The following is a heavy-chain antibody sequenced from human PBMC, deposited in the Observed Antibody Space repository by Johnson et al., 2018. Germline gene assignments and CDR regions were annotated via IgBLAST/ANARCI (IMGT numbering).Heavy chain of an antibody. J-gene: IGHJ4*02. CDR1: GFTLSSNAYA. D-gene: IGHD3-10*02. CDR2: ISRDSTTT. V-gene: IGHV3-23*04. CDR3: ASYVRGTTPPYYFDA. Sequence: EVQLVESGGGLAQPGGSQRLSCAASGFTLSSNAYAMSWVRQAPGKGLEWVSAISRDSTTTYYTDSVKGRFTISRDDSKNTLYLQMNSLRAEDTAIYFCASYVRGTTPPYYFDAGGQGTLVTVSS.